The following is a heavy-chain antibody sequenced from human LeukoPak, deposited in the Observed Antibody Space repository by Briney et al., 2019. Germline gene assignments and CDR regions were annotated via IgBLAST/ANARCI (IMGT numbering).Heavy chain of an antibody. J-gene: IGHJ4*02. CDR3: ARGVDYYGV. CDR2: INHSGGT. V-gene: IGHV4-34*01. D-gene: IGHD3-10*01. CDR1: GGSISSYY. Sequence: SETLSLTCTVSGGSISSYYWSWIRQPPVKGLEWIGEINHSGGTNYNPSLKSRVTISVDTSKKQFSLKLSSVTAADTAVYYCARGVDYYGVWGQGTLVTVSS.